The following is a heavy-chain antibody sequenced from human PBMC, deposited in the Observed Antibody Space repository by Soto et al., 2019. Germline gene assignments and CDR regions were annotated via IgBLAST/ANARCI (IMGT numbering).Heavy chain of an antibody. Sequence: QAHLEQSGAEVKRPGASVKVSCKASGYTFSDFDINWLRQASGQGPGWMGWMNAKSGDTFFAQRFQGKFNMTWDTSLSTAYMQVGSLTSDDTAIYYCARGNPFNYAGFDVWGQGTTVAVSS. CDR1: GYTFSDFD. V-gene: IGHV1-8*01. CDR2: MNAKSGDT. CDR3: ARGNPFNYAGFDV. J-gene: IGHJ6*02. D-gene: IGHD3-16*01.